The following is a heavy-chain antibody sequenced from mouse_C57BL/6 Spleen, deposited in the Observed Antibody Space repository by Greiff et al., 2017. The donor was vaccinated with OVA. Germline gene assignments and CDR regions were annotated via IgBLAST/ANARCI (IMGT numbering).Heavy chain of an antibody. V-gene: IGHV5-6*01. CDR3: ARPFTTVEMYYFDY. J-gene: IGHJ2*01. D-gene: IGHD1-1*01. Sequence: EVQGVESGGDLVKPGGSLKLSCAASGFTFSSYGMSWVRQTPDKRLEWVATISSGGSYTYYPDSVKGRFTISRDNAKNTLYLQMSSLKSEDTAMYYCARPFTTVEMYYFDYWGQGTTLTVSS. CDR1: GFTFSSYG. CDR2: ISSGGSYT.